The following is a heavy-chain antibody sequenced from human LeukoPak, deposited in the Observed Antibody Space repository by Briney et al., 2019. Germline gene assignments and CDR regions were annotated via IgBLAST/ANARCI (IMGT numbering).Heavy chain of an antibody. CDR1: GYVFSNYA. V-gene: IGHV7-4-1*02. Sequence: ASVKVSCKASGYVFSNYAMNWVRQAPGQGLEWMGWINTNTGNPTYAQGFTGRFVFSLDTSVSTAYLQISSLKAEDTAVYYCAREGRLYSSSSSWGLFDYWGQGTLVTVSS. CDR3: AREGRLYSSSSSWGLFDY. J-gene: IGHJ4*02. D-gene: IGHD6-6*01. CDR2: INTNTGNP.